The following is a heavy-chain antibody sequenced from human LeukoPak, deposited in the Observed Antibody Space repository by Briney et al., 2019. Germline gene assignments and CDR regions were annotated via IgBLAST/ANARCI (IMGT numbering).Heavy chain of an antibody. Sequence: GGSLRLSCAASGFTFSSYAMSWVRQAPGKGLEWVSAISGSGGSTYYADSVKGRFTISRDNSKNTLYLQMNSLRAEDTAVYYCAKDLENSSSWFGRYFDYWGQGTLVTVSS. CDR2: ISGSGGST. D-gene: IGHD6-13*01. J-gene: IGHJ4*02. CDR1: GFTFSSYA. CDR3: AKDLENSSSWFGRYFDY. V-gene: IGHV3-23*01.